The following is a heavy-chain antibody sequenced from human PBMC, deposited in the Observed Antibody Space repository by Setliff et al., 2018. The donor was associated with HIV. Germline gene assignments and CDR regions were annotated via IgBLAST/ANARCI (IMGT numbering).Heavy chain of an antibody. CDR1: GDSMTSGSFY. CDR2: VHSTLST. D-gene: IGHD6-19*01. V-gene: IGHV4-61*09. Sequence: KPSETLSLTCTVSGDSMTSGSFYWSWVRQPAGKGLEWIGQVHSTLSTNYNPSLKSRLSISADTSKNQFSLNLRFVTAADTALHYCARRTFGSGRFDPWGQGTPVTVSS. CDR3: ARRTFGSGRFDP. J-gene: IGHJ5*02.